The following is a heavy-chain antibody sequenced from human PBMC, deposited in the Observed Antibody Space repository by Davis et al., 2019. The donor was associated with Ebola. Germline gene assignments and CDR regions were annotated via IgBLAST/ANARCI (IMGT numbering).Heavy chain of an antibody. D-gene: IGHD2-8*02. CDR2: IYPGDSDT. CDR3: ARHTYCTGGVCREHFDY. CDR1: GYSFTNFW. V-gene: IGHV5-51*01. Sequence: PGGSLRLSCEGSGYSFTNFWIGWVRQMPGKGLEWMGIIYPGDSDTRYSPSFQGQVTISADKSISTAYLQWSSLKASDTAMYYCARHTYCTGGVCREHFDYWGQGTLVTVSS. J-gene: IGHJ4*02.